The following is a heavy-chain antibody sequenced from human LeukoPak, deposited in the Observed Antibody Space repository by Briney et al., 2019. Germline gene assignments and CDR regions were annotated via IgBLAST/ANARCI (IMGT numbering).Heavy chain of an antibody. CDR3: ATYYEILTAYTFDY. CDR2: IHNNGDI. J-gene: IGHJ4*02. Sequence: PSETLSLTCAVSGSSINKNIWWSWIRQSPGEGLEWIGEIHNNGDINYSPSLRSRVSMSMDNSKNQFSLRLSSVTAADTAVYYCATYYEILTAYTFDYWGQGALVTVSS. D-gene: IGHD3-9*01. CDR1: GSSINKNIW. V-gene: IGHV4-4*02.